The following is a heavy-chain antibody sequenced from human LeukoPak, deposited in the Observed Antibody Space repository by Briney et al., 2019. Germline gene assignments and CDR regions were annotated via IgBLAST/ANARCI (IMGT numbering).Heavy chain of an antibody. V-gene: IGHV1-3*01. CDR2: INAGNGNT. CDR1: GYTFTSYA. D-gene: IGHD3-22*01. Sequence: GASVKVSCKASGYTFTSYAMHWVRQAPGQRLEWMGWINAGNGNTKYSQKFQGRVTITADESTSTAYMELSSLRSEDTAVYYCASPSTSREFHYYDSSGYLGIDYWGQGTLVTVSS. J-gene: IGHJ4*02. CDR3: ASPSTSREFHYYDSSGYLGIDY.